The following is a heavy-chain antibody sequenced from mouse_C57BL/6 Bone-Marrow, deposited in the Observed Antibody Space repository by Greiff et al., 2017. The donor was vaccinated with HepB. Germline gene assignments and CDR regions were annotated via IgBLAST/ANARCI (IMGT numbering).Heavy chain of an antibody. CDR2: INPYNGGT. J-gene: IGHJ2*01. Sequence: EVQLQQSGPVLVKPGASVKMSCKASGYTFTDYYMNWVKQSHGKSLEWIGVINPYNGGTSYNQKFKGKATLAVDKSSSTAYMELNSLTSEDSAVYDCARFYDNYSYFDDWGKGTTLTVSS. V-gene: IGHV1-19*01. D-gene: IGHD2-1*01. CDR3: ARFYDNYSYFDD. CDR1: GYTFTDYY.